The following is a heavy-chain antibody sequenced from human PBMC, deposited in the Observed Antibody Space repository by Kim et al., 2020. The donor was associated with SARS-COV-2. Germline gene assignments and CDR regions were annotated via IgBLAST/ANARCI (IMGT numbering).Heavy chain of an antibody. J-gene: IGHJ4*02. V-gene: IGHV3-30-3*01. Sequence: GGSLRLSCAASGFTFSSYAMHWVRQAPGKGLEWVAVISYDGSNKYYADSVKGRFTISRDNSKNTLYLQMNSLRAEDTAVYYCARGAGEYYDSSGYYLDYWGQGTLVTVSS. CDR2: ISYDGSNK. CDR3: ARGAGEYYDSSGYYLDY. D-gene: IGHD3-22*01. CDR1: GFTFSSYA.